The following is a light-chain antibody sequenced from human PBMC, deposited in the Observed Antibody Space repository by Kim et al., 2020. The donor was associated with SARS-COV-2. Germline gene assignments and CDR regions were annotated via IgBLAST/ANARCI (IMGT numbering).Light chain of an antibody. CDR1: SLRMYY. CDR3: ISRDNSGDHVV. Sequence: ALGQTVRITGQGDSLRMYYASWYQQKPRQAPILVIYGKNNRPSGIPDRFSGSSSGNTASLTVTGAQAVDEADYYCISRDNSGDHVVFGGGTQLTVL. J-gene: IGLJ2*01. V-gene: IGLV3-19*01. CDR2: GKN.